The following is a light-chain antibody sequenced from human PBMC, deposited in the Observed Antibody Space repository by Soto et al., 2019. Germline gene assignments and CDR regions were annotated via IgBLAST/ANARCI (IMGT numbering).Light chain of an antibody. CDR3: QQRNNWSRIT. Sequence: EIVLTQFPATMSLFPGETATLSCRAIQTVGTYLAWYQQKPCQAPRLLISDASNRATGVPTRFSGSGSGTDFTITISRLEPEDFAVYFCQQRNNWSRITFGQGTRLELK. V-gene: IGKV3-11*01. CDR2: DAS. CDR1: QTVGTY. J-gene: IGKJ5*01.